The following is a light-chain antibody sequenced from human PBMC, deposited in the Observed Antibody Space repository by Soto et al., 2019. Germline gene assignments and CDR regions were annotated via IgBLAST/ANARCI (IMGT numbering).Light chain of an antibody. CDR2: WAS. V-gene: IGKV1-5*03. J-gene: IGKJ2*01. CDR3: HQYNRFPYT. CDR1: QSISSS. Sequence: DIQMTQSPSTLSASVGDRVIIACRASQSISSSLAWYQQKPGKAPNLLIYWASSLESGVPSRFSGSGSGTEFTLTISSLQPDDFATYYFHQYNRFPYTFGQGTKLEIK.